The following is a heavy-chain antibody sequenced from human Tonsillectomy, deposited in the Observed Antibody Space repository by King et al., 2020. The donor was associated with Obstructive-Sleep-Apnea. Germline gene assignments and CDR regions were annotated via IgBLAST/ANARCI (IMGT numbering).Heavy chain of an antibody. CDR1: GFIFSNNW. J-gene: IGHJ4*02. CDR3: SSGGTFDY. D-gene: IGHD3-16*01. Sequence: VQLVESGGGLVQPGGSLRLSCLASGFIFSNNWMSWVRQAPRKGLEWVANIKQDGSEKYYVDSVKGRFTISRDNAKNLLYLQMNTLRAEDTAVYYCSSGGTFDYWGQGTLVTVSS. CDR2: IKQDGSEK. V-gene: IGHV3-7*03.